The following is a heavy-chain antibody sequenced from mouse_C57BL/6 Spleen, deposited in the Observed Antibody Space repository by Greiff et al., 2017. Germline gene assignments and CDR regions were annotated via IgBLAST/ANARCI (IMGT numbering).Heavy chain of an antibody. V-gene: IGHV7-1*01. D-gene: IGHD1-1*01. CDR2: SRNKANDYTT. Sequence: EVHLVESGGGLVQSGRPLRLSCATSGFTFSDFYMEWVRQAPGKGLEWIAASRNKANDYTTEYSASVKGRFIVSRDTSQSILYLQMNALRAEDTAIYYCARDADYYGSSPFAYWGQGTLVTVSA. CDR3: ARDADYYGSSPFAY. CDR1: GFTFSDFY. J-gene: IGHJ3*01.